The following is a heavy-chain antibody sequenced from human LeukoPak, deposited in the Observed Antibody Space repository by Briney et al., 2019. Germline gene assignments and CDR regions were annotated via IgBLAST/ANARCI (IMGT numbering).Heavy chain of an antibody. CDR1: GFTFSYYA. J-gene: IGHJ4*02. CDR2: ISTRSTYI. V-gene: IGHV3-21*01. Sequence: PGGSLRLSCAASGFTFSYYAMNWVRQAPGKGLEWVSSISTRSTYIYYADSLKGRFTISRDNAKNSLYLQMNSLRAEDTAVYYCARDLEGSGSFYRPSYDYWGQGTLVTVSS. D-gene: IGHD3-10*01. CDR3: ARDLEGSGSFYRPSYDY.